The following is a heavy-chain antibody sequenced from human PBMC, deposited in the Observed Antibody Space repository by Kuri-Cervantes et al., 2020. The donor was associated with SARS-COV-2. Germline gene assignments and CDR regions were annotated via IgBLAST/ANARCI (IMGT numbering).Heavy chain of an antibody. CDR1: GYSFTSYW. J-gene: IGHJ5*02. Sequence: KVSCKGSGYSFTSYWIGWVRQMPGKGLEWMGIIYPGDSDTRYSPYFQGQVTISADKSISTAYLQWSSLKASDTAMYYCARLVTMVRGAYNWFDPWGQGTLVTVSS. CDR2: IYPGDSDT. CDR3: ARLVTMVRGAYNWFDP. V-gene: IGHV5-51*01. D-gene: IGHD3-10*01.